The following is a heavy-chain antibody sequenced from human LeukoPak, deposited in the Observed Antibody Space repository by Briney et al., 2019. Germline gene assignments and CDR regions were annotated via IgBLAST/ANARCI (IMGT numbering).Heavy chain of an antibody. D-gene: IGHD6-6*01. CDR1: GFTFSDYY. Sequence: PGGSLRLSCAASGFTFSDYYMSWIRQAPGKGLEWVSHISSSGSTIYYADSVKGRFTISRDNAKNSLYLQMNSLRAEDTAMYYCARAMRAAPHDAFDIWGQGTMVTVSS. CDR3: ARAMRAAPHDAFDI. J-gene: IGHJ3*02. V-gene: IGHV3-11*04. CDR2: ISSSGSTI.